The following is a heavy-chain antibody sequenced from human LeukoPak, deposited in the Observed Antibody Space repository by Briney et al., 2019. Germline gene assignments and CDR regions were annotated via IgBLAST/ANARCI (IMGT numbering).Heavy chain of an antibody. D-gene: IGHD6-13*01. CDR1: GGSISSYY. V-gene: IGHV4-59*06. CDR3: AREGGGSSWYRWFDP. Sequence: TSETLSLTCTVSGGSISSYYWSWIRQHPGKGLEWIGYIYYSGSTYYNPSLKSRVTISVDTSKNQFSLKLSSVTAADTAVYYCAREGGGSSWYRWFDPWGQGTLVTVSS. J-gene: IGHJ5*02. CDR2: IYYSGST.